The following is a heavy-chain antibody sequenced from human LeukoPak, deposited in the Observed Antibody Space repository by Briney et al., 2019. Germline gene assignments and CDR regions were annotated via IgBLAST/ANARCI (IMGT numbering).Heavy chain of an antibody. J-gene: IGHJ4*02. Sequence: GSLRLSCAASGFNFSYYFMSWIRQAPGEGLEWVSDISSTSIYTNYADSVKGRFTISRDNAKNSLYLQMNSLRVEDTAVYYCTRGYPIFDYWGQGTLVTVSS. CDR3: TRGYPIFDY. V-gene: IGHV3-11*06. CDR1: GFNFSYYF. CDR2: ISSTSIYT. D-gene: IGHD3-16*02.